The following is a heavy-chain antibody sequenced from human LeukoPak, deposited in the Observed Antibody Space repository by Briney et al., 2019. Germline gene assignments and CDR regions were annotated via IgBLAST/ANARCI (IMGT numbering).Heavy chain of an antibody. D-gene: IGHD1-26*01. CDR1: GCIFDDYA. V-gene: IGHV3-9*01. CDR2: IGWNSASI. Sequence: QTGRSLRLSCAASGCIFDDYAMHWVRQAPGKGLEWVSGIGWNSASIDYADSAKGRFTISRDNAKNSLYLQMNSLRDEDTALYYCAKDLRYSGSYLFDCWGQGTLVTVSS. J-gene: IGHJ4*02. CDR3: AKDLRYSGSYLFDC.